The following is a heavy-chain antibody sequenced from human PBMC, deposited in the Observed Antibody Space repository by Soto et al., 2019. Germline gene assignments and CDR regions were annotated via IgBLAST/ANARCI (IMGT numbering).Heavy chain of an antibody. J-gene: IGHJ4*02. CDR2: IIPMLGIA. V-gene: IGHV1-69*02. CDR3: ANRGYSYGFVIY. Sequence: GASVKVSCKASGGTFSSYTFSWVRQAPGQGLEWMGRIIPMLGIANYAQKFQGRVTITADKSTSTAYMELSSLRSEDTAVYYCANRGYSYGFVIYWGQGTQVTVSS. CDR1: GGTFSSYT. D-gene: IGHD5-18*01.